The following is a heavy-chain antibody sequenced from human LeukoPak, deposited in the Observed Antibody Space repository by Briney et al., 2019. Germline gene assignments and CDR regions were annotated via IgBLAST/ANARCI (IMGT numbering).Heavy chain of an antibody. CDR3: ARDQRVGATYVNFDY. CDR2: IIPIFGTA. Sequence: ASVKVSCKASGGTFSSYAISWVRQAPGQGLEWMGGIIPIFGTANYAQKFQGRVTITADESTSTAYMELSSLRSEDTAVYYCARDQRVGATYVNFDYWGQGTLVTVSS. V-gene: IGHV1-69*13. J-gene: IGHJ4*02. D-gene: IGHD1-26*01. CDR1: GGTFSSYA.